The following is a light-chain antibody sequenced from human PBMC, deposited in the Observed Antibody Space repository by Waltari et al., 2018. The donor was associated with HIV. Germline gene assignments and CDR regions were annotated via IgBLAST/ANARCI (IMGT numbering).Light chain of an antibody. J-gene: IGLJ3*02. CDR2: EVS. CDR3: SSYAGSNWV. V-gene: IGLV2-8*01. Sequence: QSALTQPPSASGSPGQSVTISCTGTSSDVGGYNYVSWYQQHPGKAPKFIIYEVSKRPSGVHDRFSGSKSGNTASLTVSGLQAEDEADYYCSSYAGSNWVFGGGTKLTVL. CDR1: SSDVGGYNY.